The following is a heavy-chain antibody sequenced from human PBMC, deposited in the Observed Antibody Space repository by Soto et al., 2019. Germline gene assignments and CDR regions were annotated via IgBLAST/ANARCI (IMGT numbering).Heavy chain of an antibody. D-gene: IGHD6-19*01. J-gene: IGHJ4*02. CDR2: IYYSGST. V-gene: IGHV4-59*08. Sequence: PSETLSLTCTVSGGSISSYYWSWIRQPPGKGLEWIGYIYYSGSTNYNPSLKSRVTISVDTSKNQFSLKLSSVTAADTAVYYCARNSGWYVSHPLDYWGQGTLVTVSS. CDR3: ARNSGWYVSHPLDY. CDR1: GGSISSYY.